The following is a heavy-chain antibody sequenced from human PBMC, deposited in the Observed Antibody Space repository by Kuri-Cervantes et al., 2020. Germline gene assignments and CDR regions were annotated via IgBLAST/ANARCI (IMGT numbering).Heavy chain of an antibody. D-gene: IGHD3/OR15-3a*01. V-gene: IGHV1-18*01. J-gene: IGHJ4*02. Sequence: ASVKVSCKASGGTFSSYAISWVRQAPGQGLEWMGWISAYNGDTNYAQKLQGRVTMTTDTSTSTAYMELRSLRSEDTAVYYCARGGTHYDFWSYSLYYFDYWGQGTLVTVSS. CDR1: GGTFSSYA. CDR2: ISAYNGDT. CDR3: ARGGTHYDFWSYSLYYFDY.